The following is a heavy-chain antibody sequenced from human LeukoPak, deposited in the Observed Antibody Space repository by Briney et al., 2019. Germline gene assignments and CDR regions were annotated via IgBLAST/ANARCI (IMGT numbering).Heavy chain of an antibody. D-gene: IGHD3-22*01. CDR2: IYSGGST. CDR3: ARDHYDSSGNWHFDL. CDR1: GFTVSSNY. V-gene: IGHV3-66*01. Sequence: GGSLRLSCAASGFTVSSNYMSWVRQAPGKGLEWVSVIYSGGSTYYADSVKGRFTISRDNSKNTLYLQMNSLRAEDTAVYYCARDHYDSSGNWHFDLWGRGTLVTVSS. J-gene: IGHJ2*01.